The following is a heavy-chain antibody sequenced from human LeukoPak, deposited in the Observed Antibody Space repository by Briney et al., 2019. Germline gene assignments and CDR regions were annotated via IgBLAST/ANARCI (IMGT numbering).Heavy chain of an antibody. D-gene: IGHD2-15*01. Sequence: PGGSLRLSCAASGFTFDDYGMSWVRRAPGKGLEWVSSIKWNGGSTGYADSVKGRFTISRDNAKNSLYLQMNSLRAEDTALYYCARDGGDCSGDSCYVDYWGQGTLVTVSS. J-gene: IGHJ4*02. CDR3: ARDGGDCSGDSCYVDY. CDR2: IKWNGGST. CDR1: GFTFDDYG. V-gene: IGHV3-20*04.